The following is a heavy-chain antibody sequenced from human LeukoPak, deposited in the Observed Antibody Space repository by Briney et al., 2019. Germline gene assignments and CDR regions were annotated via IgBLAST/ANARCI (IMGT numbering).Heavy chain of an antibody. CDR2: IKQDGGQI. CDR3: ARLGARQMLEY. Sequence: PGGSLRLSCAASGFTFSTFPMSWVRQAPGKGLEWVANIKQDGGQIYYLESVKGRFTVSRDNAKNSLYLQMNSLRAEDTAVYYCARLGARQMLEYWGQGTLVTVSS. V-gene: IGHV3-7*01. D-gene: IGHD4-17*01. J-gene: IGHJ4*02. CDR1: GFTFSTFP.